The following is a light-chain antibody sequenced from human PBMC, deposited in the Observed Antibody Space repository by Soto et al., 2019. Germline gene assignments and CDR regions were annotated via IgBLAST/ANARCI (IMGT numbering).Light chain of an antibody. CDR1: SSNIGAGYD. V-gene: IGLV1-40*01. CDR3: QSYDSTLSARYV. CDR2: ANI. J-gene: IGLJ1*01. Sequence: QSVLTQPPSVSGAPGQRVTISCTGSSSNIGAGYDVHWYQQRPGAAPKLLISANINRPSGVPDRFSGSKSGTSASLAITGLQAYDEGDYYCQSYDSTLSARYVFGTGTKVTVL.